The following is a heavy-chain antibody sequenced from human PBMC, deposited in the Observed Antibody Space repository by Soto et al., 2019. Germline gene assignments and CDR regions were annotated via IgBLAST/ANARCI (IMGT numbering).Heavy chain of an antibody. CDR1: GFTFSSYE. CDR2: ISSSGTGT. J-gene: IGHJ4*02. V-gene: IGHV3-48*03. CDR3: VRDLHEPLAADALREAN. Sequence: EMQLVQSGGGLVQPGGSLRLSCAASGFTFSSYEMHWVRQAPGKGLEWISYISSSGTGTYYADPVRGRFTMSRDNTKNSVSLQMYSLRAEDTAIYYCVRDLHEPLAADALREANWGQGTQVTVSS. D-gene: IGHD4-17*01.